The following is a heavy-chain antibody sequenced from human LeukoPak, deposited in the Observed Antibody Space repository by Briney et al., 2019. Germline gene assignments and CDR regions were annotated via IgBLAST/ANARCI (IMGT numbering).Heavy chain of an antibody. CDR3: AGLGITMIGGV. V-gene: IGHV3-7*01. CDR1: GFTLSDYW. J-gene: IGHJ6*04. Sequence: QPGGSLRLSCAASGFTLSDYWMTWVRQAPGKGLEWVAIIQHVGSEKYFLESVKGRFTISRDNAKNSLYLQMNSLRAEDTAVYYCAGLGITMIGGVWGKGTTVTISS. D-gene: IGHD3-10*02. CDR2: IQHVGSEK.